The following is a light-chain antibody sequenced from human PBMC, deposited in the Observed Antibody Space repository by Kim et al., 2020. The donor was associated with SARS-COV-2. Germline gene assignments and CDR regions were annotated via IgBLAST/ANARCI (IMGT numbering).Light chain of an antibody. CDR2: YDS. V-gene: IGLV3-21*04. CDR3: QVWDSSSDHVV. Sequence: APGKTARITCGGNNIASKSVHWYQQKPGQAPVLVIYYDSDRPSGIPERFSGSNSGNTATLTISRVEAGDEADYYCQVWDSSSDHVVFGGGTKVTVL. CDR1: NIASKS. J-gene: IGLJ2*01.